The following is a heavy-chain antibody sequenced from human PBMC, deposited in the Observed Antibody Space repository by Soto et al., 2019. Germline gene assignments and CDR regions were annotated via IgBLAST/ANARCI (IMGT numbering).Heavy chain of an antibody. V-gene: IGHV3-23*01. J-gene: IGHJ6*02. D-gene: IGHD2-2*01. CDR1: GFTFSSYA. CDR3: ARVSRPTIIVIQPAAVGYYGMDV. CDR2: ISGSDSTT. Sequence: PGGSLRLSCAASGFTFSSYAMTWVRQAPGKGLEWVSAISGSDSTTFYADSVKGRFTISRDNSKITLHLVMNSLRVEDTAVYFCARVSRPTIIVIQPAAVGYYGMDVWGQGTTVTVSS.